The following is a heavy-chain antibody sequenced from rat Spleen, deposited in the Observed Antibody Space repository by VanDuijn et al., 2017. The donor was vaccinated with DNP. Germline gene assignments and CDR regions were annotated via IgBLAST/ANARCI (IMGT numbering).Heavy chain of an antibody. Sequence: EVHLQESGPGLVKPSQSLSLTCSVTGYSITSDYRWNWIRKFPGNKLEWMGYVNIAGSPNYNPSLNSRISITRDTSKNQFFLQVTSLTTDDTATYYCARHGRVTTVATYWYFDFWGPGTMVTVSS. J-gene: IGHJ1*01. CDR2: VNIAGSP. CDR1: GYSITSDYR. D-gene: IGHD1-3*01. V-gene: IGHV3-3*01. CDR3: ARHGRVTTVATYWYFDF.